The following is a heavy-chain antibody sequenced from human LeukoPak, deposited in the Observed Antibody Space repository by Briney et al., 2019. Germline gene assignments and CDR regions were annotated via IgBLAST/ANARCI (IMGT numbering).Heavy chain of an antibody. J-gene: IGHJ4*02. CDR3: ARRTPFDY. V-gene: IGHV3-48*03. CDR1: GFTFSNYE. Sequence: GGSLRLSCAASGFTFSNYEMNWVRQAPGKGLEWISHISNTGDIIHYADSVEGRFTISRDNAKNTLYLQMNSLRAEDTAVYYCARRTPFDYWGQGTLVTVSS. D-gene: IGHD2-2*01. CDR2: ISNTGDII.